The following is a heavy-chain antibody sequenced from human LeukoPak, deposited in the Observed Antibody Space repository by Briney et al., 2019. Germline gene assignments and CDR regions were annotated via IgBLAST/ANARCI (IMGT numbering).Heavy chain of an antibody. CDR1: GFTFSSYA. V-gene: IGHV3-23*01. D-gene: IGHD6-13*01. J-gene: IGHJ4*02. CDR2: IVAGGVST. Sequence: SGGSLRLSCAASGFTFSSYAMSWVRQAPGKGLEWVSAIVAGGVSTYYEDSVTGRFTISRDNSKNTLSLQMNSLRAEDTAVYYCAKHEGGSRWDYYFDYWGQGTLVTVSS. CDR3: AKHEGGSRWDYYFDY.